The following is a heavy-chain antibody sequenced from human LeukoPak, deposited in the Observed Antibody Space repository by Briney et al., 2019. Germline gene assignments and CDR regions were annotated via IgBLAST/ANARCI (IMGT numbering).Heavy chain of an antibody. CDR3: AKASRRHCGSTVCYTLDY. CDR2: ISGSGGTT. CDR1: GFIFNTYD. V-gene: IGHV3-23*01. Sequence: GGSLRLSCAASGFIFNTYDMNWVRQAPGKGLEWVSSISGSGGTTYSADSVKGRFTISRDNTKNTLYLQMNSLRADDTAVYYCAKASRRHCGSTVCYTLDYWAREPWSPSPQ. J-gene: IGHJ4*02. D-gene: IGHD2-2*02.